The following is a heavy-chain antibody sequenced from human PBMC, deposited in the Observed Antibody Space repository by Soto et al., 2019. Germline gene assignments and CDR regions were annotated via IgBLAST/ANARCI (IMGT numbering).Heavy chain of an antibody. CDR1: GYTFTSYG. D-gene: IGHD1-1*01. Sequence: QVQLVQSGAEVKKPGASVKVSCKSSGYTFTSYGISWVRQAPGQGLEWMGWISAYNGNTNYAQKIHGRVTMTTDTSTSTAYMELRSLRSDDTAVYYWAGDQRITPSDYYYMDVWGKGTTVTVSS. V-gene: IGHV1-18*01. CDR3: AGDQRITPSDYYYMDV. CDR2: ISAYNGNT. J-gene: IGHJ6*03.